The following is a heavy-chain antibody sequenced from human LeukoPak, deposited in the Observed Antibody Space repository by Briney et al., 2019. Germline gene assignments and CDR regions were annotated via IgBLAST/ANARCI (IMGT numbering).Heavy chain of an antibody. Sequence: PSETLSLTCAVSGGSISSGGYSWSWLRQPPGKGLEWIGYIYYSGSAYYNPSLKSRVTISVDTSKNQFSLKLSSVTAADTAVYYCARGERILLADIVLMVYAIGGAFDIWGQGTMVTVSS. V-gene: IGHV4-30-4*07. J-gene: IGHJ3*02. CDR1: GGSISSGGYS. CDR3: ARGERILLADIVLMVYAIGGAFDI. D-gene: IGHD2-8*01. CDR2: IYYSGSA.